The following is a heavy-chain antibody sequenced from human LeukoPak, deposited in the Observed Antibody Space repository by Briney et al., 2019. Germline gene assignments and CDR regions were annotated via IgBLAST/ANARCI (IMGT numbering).Heavy chain of an antibody. V-gene: IGHV3-49*04. J-gene: IGHJ4*02. CDR2: IRSKAYGGTT. Sequence: GGSLRLSCTASGFTFGDYATSWVRQAPGKGLEWVGFIRSKAYGGTTEYAASVKGRFTISRDDSKSIAYLQMNSLKTEDTAVYYCTRGPNYYDSSGYYPLIDYWGQGTLVTVSS. D-gene: IGHD3-22*01. CDR3: TRGPNYYDSSGYYPLIDY. CDR1: GFTFGDYA.